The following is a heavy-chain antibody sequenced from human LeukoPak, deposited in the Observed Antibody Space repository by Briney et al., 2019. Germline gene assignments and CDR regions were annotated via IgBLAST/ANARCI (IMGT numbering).Heavy chain of an antibody. CDR3: ARERIADY. CDR2: IYYSGST. CDR1: GGSISSSSYY. J-gene: IGHJ4*02. Sequence: SETLSLTCTVSGGSISSSSYYWGWIRQPPGKGLEWIGSIYYSGSTYYNPSLKSRVTISVDTSKNQFSLKLSSVTAADTAVYYCARERIADYWGQGTLVTVSS. V-gene: IGHV4-39*02. D-gene: IGHD2-15*01.